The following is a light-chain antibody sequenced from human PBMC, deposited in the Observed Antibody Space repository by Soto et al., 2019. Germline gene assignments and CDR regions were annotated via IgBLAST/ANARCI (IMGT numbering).Light chain of an antibody. J-gene: IGKJ4*01. CDR3: HQRSNWPPLA. CDR1: QSVGGY. CDR2: DAS. Sequence: EIVLTQSPATLSLSPGEIATLSCRATQSVGGYLDWYQQKPGQAPRLLIYDASNRASGIPARFSGSESGTDFTLTISSLEPEDLAVYYCHQRSNWPPLAFGGGTKVEIK. V-gene: IGKV3-11*01.